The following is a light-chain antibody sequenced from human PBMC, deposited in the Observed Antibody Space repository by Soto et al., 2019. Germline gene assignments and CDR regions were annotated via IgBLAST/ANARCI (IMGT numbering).Light chain of an antibody. Sequence: QSALTQPASVSGSPGQSITISCTGISSDVGGRNYVCWYQQHPGKVPKLLIYDDRHRAPGVSNRISGSKSANTASLTISGLQAEDEADYYCSSFATSSASVVFGGGTKLTVL. CDR1: SSDVGGRNY. CDR2: DDR. J-gene: IGLJ2*01. CDR3: SSFATSSASVV. V-gene: IGLV2-14*03.